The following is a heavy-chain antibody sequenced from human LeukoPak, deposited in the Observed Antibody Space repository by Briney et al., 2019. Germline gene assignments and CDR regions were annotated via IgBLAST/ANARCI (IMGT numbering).Heavy chain of an antibody. J-gene: IGHJ4*02. CDR1: GYTFTGYY. Sequence: ASVKVSCKASGYTFTGYYMHWVRQATGQGLEWMGWISPKSGGTNYAQNFQGRVTMTRDTSISTAYMELSRLRSDDTAMYYCARDLNSAGFYWGQGTLVTVSS. V-gene: IGHV1-2*02. CDR2: ISPKSGGT. D-gene: IGHD4-11*01. CDR3: ARDLNSAGFY.